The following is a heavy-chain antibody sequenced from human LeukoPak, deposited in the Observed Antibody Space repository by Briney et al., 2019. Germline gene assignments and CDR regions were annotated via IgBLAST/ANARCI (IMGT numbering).Heavy chain of an antibody. CDR2: IIPILGTA. CDR1: GYTFTGYY. D-gene: IGHD3-9*01. J-gene: IGHJ4*02. CDR3: ARGYGDVLRYFDWLLHFDY. Sequence: ASVKVSCKASGYTFTGYYMHWVRQAPGQGLEWMGGIIPILGTASYAQKLQGRVTMTTDTSTSTAYMELRSLRSDDTAVYYCARGYGDVLRYFDWLLHFDYWGQGTLVTVSS. V-gene: IGHV1-18*04.